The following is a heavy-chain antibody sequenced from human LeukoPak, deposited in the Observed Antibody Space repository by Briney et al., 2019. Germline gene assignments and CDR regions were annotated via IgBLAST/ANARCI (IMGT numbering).Heavy chain of an antibody. Sequence: PGGSLRLSCAASGFTFSSYSMNWVRQAPGKGLEWVSYISRSSSTIYYADSVKGRFTISRDNAKNSLYLQMNSLRAEDTAVYYCARGDSWDDFWSGRRFDYWGQGTLVTVSS. D-gene: IGHD3-3*01. CDR3: ARGDSWDDFWSGRRFDY. J-gene: IGHJ4*02. CDR1: GFTFSSYS. CDR2: ISRSSSTI. V-gene: IGHV3-48*01.